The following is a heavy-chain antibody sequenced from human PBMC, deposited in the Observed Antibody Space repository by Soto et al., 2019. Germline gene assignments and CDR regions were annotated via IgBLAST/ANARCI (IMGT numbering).Heavy chain of an antibody. D-gene: IGHD3-10*01. CDR3: AKGSAFECKGAICYPFDH. CDR2: VIGSGVNV. Sequence: GGSLRLSCTASGFTFSNYAINWVRLAPGKRLEWVSSVIGSGVNVFYADSVKRRFTISRANSKNTVYLEMNSLRADDTAEYFCAKGSAFECKGAICYPFDHWGRGTLVTVSS. V-gene: IGHV3-23*01. J-gene: IGHJ4*02. CDR1: GFTFSNYA.